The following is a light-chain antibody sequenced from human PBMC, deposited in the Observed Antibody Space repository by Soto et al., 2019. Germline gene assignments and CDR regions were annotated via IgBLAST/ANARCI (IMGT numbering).Light chain of an antibody. V-gene: IGLV1-40*01. CDR2: GNS. CDR1: SSNIGAGYD. J-gene: IGLJ3*02. Sequence: QSVLTQPPSVSGAPGQRVTISCTESSSNIGAGYDVHWYQQLPGTAPKLLIYGNSNRPSGVPDRFSGSKSGTSASLAITGLQAEDEAEYYCQSYDSSLGGWVFGGGTKLTVL. CDR3: QSYDSSLGGWV.